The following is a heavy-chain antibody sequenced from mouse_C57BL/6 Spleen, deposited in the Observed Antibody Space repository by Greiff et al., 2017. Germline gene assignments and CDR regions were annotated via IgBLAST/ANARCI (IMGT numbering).Heavy chain of an antibody. V-gene: IGHV1-26*01. CDR1: GYTFTDYY. CDR2: INPNNGGT. CDR3: ARGYYGSRRYFDV. Sequence: VQLQQSGPELVKPGASVKISCKASGYTFTDYYMNWVKQSHGESLEWIGDINPNNGGTSYNQKFKGKATLTVDKSSSTAYMELRSLTSEDSAVYYCARGYYGSRRYFDVWGTGTTVTVSS. J-gene: IGHJ1*03. D-gene: IGHD1-1*01.